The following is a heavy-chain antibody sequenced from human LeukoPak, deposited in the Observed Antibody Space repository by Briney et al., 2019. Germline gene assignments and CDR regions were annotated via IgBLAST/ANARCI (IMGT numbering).Heavy chain of an antibody. CDR1: GYTFTSYG. CDR3: ARAPEMATIDY. V-gene: IGHV1-46*01. D-gene: IGHD5-24*01. CDR2: INPSGGSK. Sequence: ASVKVSCTASGYTFTSYGISWVRQAPGQGLEWMGIINPSGGSKSYAQKFQGRVTMTRDTSTSTVYMELSSLRSEDTAVYYCARAPEMATIDYWGQGTLVTVSS. J-gene: IGHJ4*02.